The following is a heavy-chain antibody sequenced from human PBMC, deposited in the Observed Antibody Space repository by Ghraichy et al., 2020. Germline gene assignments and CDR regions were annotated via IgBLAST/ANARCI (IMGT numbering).Heavy chain of an antibody. J-gene: IGHJ4*02. CDR2: IKQDGSEE. D-gene: IGHD1-26*01. Sequence: GGSLRLTCAASGFSFSSYWMSWVRQAPGKGLECVANIKQDGSEEYYVDSVKGRFTISRDNPKNSLYLQMNSLRAEDTAVYYCARRVRGATIEYWGQGTLVTVSS. V-gene: IGHV3-7*01. CDR1: GFSFSSYW. CDR3: ARRVRGATIEY.